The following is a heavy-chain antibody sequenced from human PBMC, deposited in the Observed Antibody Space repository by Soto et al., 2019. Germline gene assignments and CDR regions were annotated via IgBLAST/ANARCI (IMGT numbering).Heavy chain of an antibody. D-gene: IGHD2-2*01. Sequence: GESLKISCKASGYSFTTYWIGWVRQMPGKGLEWMGIIYPSDSDTRYSPSFQGQVTISADKSISTAHLQWSSLKASDTAMYYCARLKPDPRGWFDPWGQGTLVTVSS. CDR3: ARLKPDPRGWFDP. J-gene: IGHJ5*02. CDR1: GYSFTTYW. V-gene: IGHV5-51*01. CDR2: IYPSDSDT.